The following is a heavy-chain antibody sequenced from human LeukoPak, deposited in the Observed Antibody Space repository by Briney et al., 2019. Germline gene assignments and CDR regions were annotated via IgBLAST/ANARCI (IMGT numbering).Heavy chain of an antibody. J-gene: IGHJ4*02. CDR1: GFTFDDYA. CDR2: ISWNSGSI. CDR3: AKDTTFMVRGVNLDY. V-gene: IGHV3-9*01. D-gene: IGHD3-10*01. Sequence: PGGSLRLSCAASGFTFDDYAMHWVRQAPGKGLEWVSGISWNSGSIGYADSVKGRFTISRDNAKNSLYLQMNSLRAEDTALYYCAKDTTFMVRGVNLDYWGQGTLVTVSS.